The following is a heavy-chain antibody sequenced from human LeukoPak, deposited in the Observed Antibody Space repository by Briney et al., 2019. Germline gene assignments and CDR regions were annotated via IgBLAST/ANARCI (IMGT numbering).Heavy chain of an antibody. J-gene: IGHJ4*02. CDR1: GLTFRTTW. D-gene: IGHD1-7*01. CDR3: ATARNFRFEY. CDR2: MNGEGTTI. Sequence: GGSLRLSCATSGLTFRTTWMHWVRHAPGKGLMWVSRMNGEGTTIDYADSVKGRFTVSRDCAKNTLFLQMNNLRTEDTALYFCATARNFRFEYWGQGSLVIVSA. V-gene: IGHV3-74*01.